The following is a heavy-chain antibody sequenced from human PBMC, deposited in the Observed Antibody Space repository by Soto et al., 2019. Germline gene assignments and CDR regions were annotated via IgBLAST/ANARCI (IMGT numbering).Heavy chain of an antibody. V-gene: IGHV1-3*01. J-gene: IGHJ4*02. D-gene: IGHD2-21*02. CDR1: GYTFTSYA. CDR2: INAVNGNT. Sequence: ASVKVSCKASGYTFTSYAMHWVRQAPGQRLEWMGWINAVNGNTTYSQKFQGRVTITRDTSASTAYMELSSLTSEDTAVYYCARSAAYCGGDCYHYGYWGQGTLVTVSS. CDR3: ARSAAYCGGDCYHYGY.